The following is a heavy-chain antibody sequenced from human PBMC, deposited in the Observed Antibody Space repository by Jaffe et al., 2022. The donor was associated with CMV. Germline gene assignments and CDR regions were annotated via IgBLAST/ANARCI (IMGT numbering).Heavy chain of an antibody. CDR3: ARGQGIAVAGLDY. CDR2: INHSGST. Sequence: QVQLQQWGAGLLKPSETLSLTCAVYGGSFSGYYWSWIRQPPGKGLEWIGEINHSGSTNYNPSLKSRVTISVDTSKNQFSLKLSSVTAADTAVYYCARGQGIAVAGLDYWGQGTLVTVSS. D-gene: IGHD6-19*01. CDR1: GGSFSGYY. V-gene: IGHV4-34*01. J-gene: IGHJ4*02.